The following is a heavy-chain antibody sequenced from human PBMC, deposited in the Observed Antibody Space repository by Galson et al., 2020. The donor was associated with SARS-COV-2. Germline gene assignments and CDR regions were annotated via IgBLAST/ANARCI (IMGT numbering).Heavy chain of an antibody. CDR1: DAPRSSYY. CDR3: ARDPAPLYGDNYYYGMDV. V-gene: IGHV4-59*01. J-gene: IGHJ6*02. CDR2: ISYSGST. D-gene: IGHD4-17*01. Sequence: ETSETPYLTCSVPDAPRSSYYWCWIRPPPGMGLAWIGYISYSGSTSYNPSLRSRVTISVDLSKDQLSLKVTSVTAADAAVYYCARDPAPLYGDNYYYGMDVWGRGTTVTVSS.